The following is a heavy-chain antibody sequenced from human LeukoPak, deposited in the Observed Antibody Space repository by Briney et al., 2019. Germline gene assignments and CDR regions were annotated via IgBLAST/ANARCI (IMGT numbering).Heavy chain of an antibody. CDR3: ARDRYFESSGYYYSDY. V-gene: IGHV3-53*01. CDR1: GFTVSSNY. CDR2: IYSGGST. Sequence: PGGSLRLSCAASGFTVSSNYVSWVRQAPGKGLEWVSVIYSGGSTYYADSVKGRFTLSRDISKNTLYIQMNSLRAEDTAVYYCARDRYFESSGYYYSDYWGQGTLVTVSS. J-gene: IGHJ4*02. D-gene: IGHD3-22*01.